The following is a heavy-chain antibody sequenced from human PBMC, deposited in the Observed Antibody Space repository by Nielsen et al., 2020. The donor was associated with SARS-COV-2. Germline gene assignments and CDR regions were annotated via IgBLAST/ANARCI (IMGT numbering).Heavy chain of an antibody. CDR3: ARPYYYDSSGLDYGMDV. CDR2: INPSGGST. V-gene: IGHV1-46*01. Sequence: ASVKVSCKASGYTFTSYYMHWVRQAPGQGLEWMGIINPSGGSTSYAQKFQGRVTMTRDTSTSTVYMELSSLRSEDTAVYYCARPYYYDSSGLDYGMDVWGQGTTVTVSS. D-gene: IGHD3-22*01. CDR1: GYTFTSYY. J-gene: IGHJ6*02.